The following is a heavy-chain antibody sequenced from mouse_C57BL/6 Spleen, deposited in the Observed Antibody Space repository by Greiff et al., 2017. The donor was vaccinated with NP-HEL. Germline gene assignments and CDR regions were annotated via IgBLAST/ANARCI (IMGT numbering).Heavy chain of an antibody. V-gene: IGHV1-18*01. D-gene: IGHD3-3*01. Sequence: EVQLQQSGPELVKPGASVKIPCKASGYTFTDYNMDWVKQSHGQSLEWIGDINPNTGGTIYHQKFKGKATLTVDKSSSTAYRKLSSLTSEDTAVYYCARGGYSEGLAYWGQGTLVTVSA. CDR3: ARGGYSEGLAY. CDR2: INPNTGGT. CDR1: GYTFTDYN. J-gene: IGHJ3*01.